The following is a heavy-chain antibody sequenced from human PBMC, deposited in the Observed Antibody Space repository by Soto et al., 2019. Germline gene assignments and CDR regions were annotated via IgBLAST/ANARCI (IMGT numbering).Heavy chain of an antibody. CDR1: GFSLSTSGVG. CDR3: AHRNLLWFGELLWGV. CDR2: IYWDDDK. V-gene: IGHV2-5*02. J-gene: IGHJ6*02. D-gene: IGHD3-10*01. Sequence: QITLKESGPTLVKPTQTLTLTCTFSGFSLSTSGVGVGWIRQPPGKALEWLALIYWDDDKRYSPSLKSRLTIHKDTSKIQVVLTTTNMDPVDTATYYCAHRNLLWFGELLWGVWGQGTTVTVSS.